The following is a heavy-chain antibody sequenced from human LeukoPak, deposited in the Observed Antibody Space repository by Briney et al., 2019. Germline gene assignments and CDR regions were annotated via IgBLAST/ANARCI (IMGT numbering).Heavy chain of an antibody. J-gene: IGHJ3*02. CDR3: ARETGEYAFDI. Sequence: SETLSLTCTVSGGSISSYYWSWIRQPPGKGLEWIGYIYYSGNTNYNPSLRSRVTISIDTSKNQFSLKLSSVTAADTAVYYCARETGEYAFDIWGQGTMVTVSS. D-gene: IGHD7-27*01. CDR2: IYYSGNT. V-gene: IGHV4-59*12. CDR1: GGSISSYY.